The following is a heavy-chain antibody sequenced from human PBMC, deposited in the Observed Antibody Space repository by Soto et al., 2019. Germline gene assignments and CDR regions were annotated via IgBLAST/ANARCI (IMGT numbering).Heavy chain of an antibody. CDR1: GYTFTSYY. Sequence: ASVKVSCKASGYTFTSYYMHWVRQAPGQGLEWMGIINPSGGSTSYAQKFQARVTMTRDTSASTVYMELSSLRSEATAEYYCARCFSVVFDYWGQGTRVTVSS. V-gene: IGHV1-46*01. J-gene: IGHJ4*02. CDR2: INPSGGST. D-gene: IGHD2-15*01. CDR3: ARCFSVVFDY.